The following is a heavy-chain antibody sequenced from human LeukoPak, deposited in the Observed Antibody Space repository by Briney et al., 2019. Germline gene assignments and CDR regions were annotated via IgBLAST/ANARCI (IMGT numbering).Heavy chain of an antibody. V-gene: IGHV3-21*01. D-gene: IGHD3-3*01. Sequence: GGALRLSCAASGFTFISYSMNWLRQAPGKGLEGVSSISNSSSYMYYADSVKGRLTISRDNAKNSLYLQMNSLRAEDTAVYYFARGRVYYDFWSGYLDYWGQGTLVTVCS. CDR1: GFTFISYS. J-gene: IGHJ4*02. CDR2: ISNSSSYM. CDR3: ARGRVYYDFWSGYLDY.